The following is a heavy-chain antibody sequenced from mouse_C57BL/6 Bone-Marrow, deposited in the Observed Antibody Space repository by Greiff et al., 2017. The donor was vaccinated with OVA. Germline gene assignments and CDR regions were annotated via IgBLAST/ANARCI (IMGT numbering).Heavy chain of an antibody. CDR2: IDPNSGGT. J-gene: IGHJ1*03. CDR1: GYTFTSYW. V-gene: IGHV1-72*01. CDR3: ASRGMTTVPYWYFDV. Sequence: QVQLQQPGAELVKPGASVKLSCKASGYTFTSYWMHWVKQRPGRGLEWIGRIDPNSGGTKYNEKFKSKATLTVDKPSSTAYMQLSSLTSEDAAVYYCASRGMTTVPYWYFDVWGTGTTVTVSS. D-gene: IGHD1-1*01.